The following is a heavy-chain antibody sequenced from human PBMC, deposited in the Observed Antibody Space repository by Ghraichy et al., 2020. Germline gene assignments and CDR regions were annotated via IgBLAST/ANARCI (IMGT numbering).Heavy chain of an antibody. Sequence: ASVKVSCKASGYTFTSYAMHWVRQAPGQRLEWMGWINAGNGNTKYSQKFQGRVTITRDTSASTAYMELSSLRSEDTAVYYCARGAGGSSGWWGGYNWFDPWGQGTLVTVSS. CDR3: ARGAGGSSGWWGGYNWFDP. CDR2: INAGNGNT. D-gene: IGHD6-19*01. J-gene: IGHJ5*02. V-gene: IGHV1-3*01. CDR1: GYTFTSYA.